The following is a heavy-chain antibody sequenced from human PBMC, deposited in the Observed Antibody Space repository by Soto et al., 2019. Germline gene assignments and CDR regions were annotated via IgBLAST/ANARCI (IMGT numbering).Heavy chain of an antibody. D-gene: IGHD3-3*01. CDR3: ARDLSLTSIFFGVVTTPRGRFYP. CDR2: INAGNGNT. V-gene: IGHV1-3*01. CDR1: GYTFTSYA. Sequence: ASVKVYCKASGYTFTSYAMHWVRQAPGQRLEWMGWINAGNGNTKYSQKFQGRVTITRDTSASTAYMELSSLRSEDTAVYYCARDLSLTSIFFGVVTTPRGRFYPWGQVTLVTVSS. J-gene: IGHJ5*02.